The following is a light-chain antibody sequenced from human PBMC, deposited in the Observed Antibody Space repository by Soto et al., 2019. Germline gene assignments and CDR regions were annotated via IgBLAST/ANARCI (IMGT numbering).Light chain of an antibody. CDR3: MQGTHWPLT. Sequence: VVMTQSPLSLPVTLGHPASISCSSTHSLVYADGNTYLQWFQQRPGQSPRRLIYKISNRDSGVPDRFSGSGSGTDFTLQISRVEAEDVGVYYCMQGTHWPLTFGQGTRLEIK. J-gene: IGKJ5*01. CDR1: HSLVYADGNTY. V-gene: IGKV2-30*01. CDR2: KIS.